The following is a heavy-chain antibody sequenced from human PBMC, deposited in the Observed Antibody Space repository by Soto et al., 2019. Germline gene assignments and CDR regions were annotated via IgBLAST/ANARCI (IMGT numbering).Heavy chain of an antibody. J-gene: IGHJ6*02. V-gene: IGHV1-69*01. Sequence: QVQLVQSGAEVKKPGSSVKVSCKASGGTFSSYAISWVRQAPGQGLEWMGGIIPIPGTANYAQKFQGRVTMTADESTSTAYMELSSLRSEHTAVYYCARSQGSSTSLEIYYYYYSGMDVWGQGTTVTVSS. D-gene: IGHD2-2*01. CDR3: ARSQGSSTSLEIYYYYYSGMDV. CDR2: IIPIPGTA. CDR1: GGTFSSYA.